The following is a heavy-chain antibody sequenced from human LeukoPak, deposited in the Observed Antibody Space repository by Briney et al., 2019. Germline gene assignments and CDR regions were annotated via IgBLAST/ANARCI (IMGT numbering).Heavy chain of an antibody. J-gene: IGHJ4*02. CDR3: ARDKIAVAGKGFDY. CDR1: GYTFTSYD. CDR2: MNPNSGNT. Sequence: ASVKVSCKASGYTFTSYDINWVRQATGQGLEWVGWMNPNSGNTGYAQKFQGRVTMTRNTSISTAYMELSSLRSEDTAVYYCARDKIAVAGKGFDYWGQGTLVTVSS. D-gene: IGHD6-19*01. V-gene: IGHV1-8*01.